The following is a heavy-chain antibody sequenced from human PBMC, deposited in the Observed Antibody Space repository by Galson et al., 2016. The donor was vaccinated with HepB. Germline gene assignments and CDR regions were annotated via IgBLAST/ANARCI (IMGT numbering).Heavy chain of an antibody. V-gene: IGHV3-30*03. D-gene: IGHD6-19*01. J-gene: IGHJ5*01. CDR2: ISYNGGNI. Sequence: SLRLSCAASGFRFTNYGIHWVRQAPGKGLKWVAGISYNGGNIYYAESVKGRFTISRDNSINMVYLHMNSLTGEDTAVYYCARMFPLYSSGWYVRGDGWFDSWGQGTLVTVSS. CDR1: GFRFTNYG. CDR3: ARMFPLYSSGWYVRGDGWFDS.